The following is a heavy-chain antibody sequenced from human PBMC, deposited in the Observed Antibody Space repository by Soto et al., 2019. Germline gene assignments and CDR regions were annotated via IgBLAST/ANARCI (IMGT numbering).Heavy chain of an antibody. V-gene: IGHV3-49*03. CDR3: TRALGSSTLDDPDYGDYEAFDY. Sequence: GGSLRLSCTASGFTFGDYAMSWFRQAPGKGLEWVGFIRSKAYGGTTEYAASVKGRFTISRDDSKSIAYLQMNSLKTEDTAVYYCTRALGSSTLDDPDYGDYEAFDYWRQGTLVTVSS. CDR2: IRSKAYGGTT. CDR1: GFTFGDYA. D-gene: IGHD4-17*01. J-gene: IGHJ4*02.